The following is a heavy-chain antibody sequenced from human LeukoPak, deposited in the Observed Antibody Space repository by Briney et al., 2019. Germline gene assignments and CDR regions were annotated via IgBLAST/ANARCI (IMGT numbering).Heavy chain of an antibody. D-gene: IGHD6-6*01. CDR2: IIPIFGTA. CDR3: ASFGQLVPPFDY. CDR1: GGTFSSYA. V-gene: IGHV1-69*13. J-gene: IGHJ4*02. Sequence: SVKVSCKASGGTFSSYAISWVRQAPGQGLEWMGGIIPIFGTANYAQKFQGRVTITADESTSTAYMELSSLRSEDTAVYYCASFGQLVPPFDYWGQGTLVTVSS.